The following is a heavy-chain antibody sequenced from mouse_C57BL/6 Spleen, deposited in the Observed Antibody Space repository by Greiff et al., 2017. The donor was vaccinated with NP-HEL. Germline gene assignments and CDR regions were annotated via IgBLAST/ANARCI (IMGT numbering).Heavy chain of an antibody. J-gene: IGHJ4*01. CDR1: GYAFTNYL. V-gene: IGHV1-54*01. CDR3: ARGKGPYYSNYYAMDY. CDR2: IDPGSGGT. D-gene: IGHD2-5*01. Sequence: QVQLQQSGAELVRPGTSVKVSCKASGYAFTNYLIEWVKQRPGQGLEWIGVIDPGSGGTNYNEKFKGKATLTADKSSSTAYMQLSSLTSEDVAVYFCARGKGPYYSNYYAMDYWGQGTSVTVSS.